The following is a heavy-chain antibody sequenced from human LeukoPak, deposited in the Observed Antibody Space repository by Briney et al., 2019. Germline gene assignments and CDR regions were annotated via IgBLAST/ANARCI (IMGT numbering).Heavy chain of an antibody. CDR3: ARDYGDYYYYYGMDV. V-gene: IGHV1-2*02. CDR1: GYTFTGYY. Sequence: ASVKVSCKASGYTFTGYYMHWVRQAPGQGLEWMGGINPNSGGTNYAQKFQGRVTMTRDTSISTAYMELSRLRSDDTAVYYCARDYGDYYYYYGMDVWGQGTTVTVSS. D-gene: IGHD4-17*01. J-gene: IGHJ6*02. CDR2: INPNSGGT.